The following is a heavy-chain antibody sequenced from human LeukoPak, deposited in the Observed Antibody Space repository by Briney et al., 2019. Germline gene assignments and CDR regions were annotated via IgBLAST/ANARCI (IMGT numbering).Heavy chain of an antibody. CDR1: GFTVSSNY. V-gene: IGHV3-66*01. CDR3: ARASQWLAFDY. D-gene: IGHD6-19*01. J-gene: IGHJ4*02. Sequence: GRSLRLSCAASGFTVSSNYMSWVRQAPGKGLEWVSVIYNGGSTKYADSVKGRFTISRDNSENTLYLQMNSLRDEDTAVYFCARASQWLAFDYWGQGTLVTVSS. CDR2: IYNGGST.